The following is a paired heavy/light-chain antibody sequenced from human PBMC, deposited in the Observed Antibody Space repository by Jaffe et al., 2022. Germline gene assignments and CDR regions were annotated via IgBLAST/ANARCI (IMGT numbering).Heavy chain of an antibody. D-gene: IGHD1-7*01. J-gene: IGHJ4*02. CDR2: IKGDGSEE. Sequence: EVQLVESGGGLVQPGGSLRLSCAASGFTFSRNWMSWVRQAPGKGLEWVGNIKGDGSEEYYVDSVKGRFTISRDNAKNSLYLQMNSLRAEDTAVYYCVRDAGFDDNWNYSGWGQGTLVTVSS. V-gene: IGHV3-7*01. CDR1: GFTFSRNW. CDR3: VRDAGFDDNWNYSG.
Light chain of an antibody. CDR3: GSRDSSGYHHV. J-gene: IGLJ1*01. CDR2: DKN. CDR1: SLRMYY. V-gene: IGLV3-19*01. Sequence: SSELTQDPAVSVALGQTVRITCQGDSLRMYYASWYQQKPGQAPVVVIYDKNNRPSGIPDRFSGSRSGNTASLTITGAQAEDEADYYCGSRDSSGYHHVFGTGTKVTVL.